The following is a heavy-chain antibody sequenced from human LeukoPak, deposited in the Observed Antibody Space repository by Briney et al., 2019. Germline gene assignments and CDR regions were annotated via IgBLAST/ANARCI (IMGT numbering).Heavy chain of an antibody. D-gene: IGHD1-26*01. V-gene: IGHV4-30-2*01. CDR3: ARAIVGATPAFDY. J-gene: IGHJ4*02. CDR2: IYHSGST. CDR1: GGSISSGGYS. Sequence: PSETLSLTCAVSGGSISSGGYSWSWIRQPPGKGLEWIGYIYHSGSTYYNPSLKSRVTISVDRSKNQFSLKLSSVTAADRAVYYCARAIVGATPAFDYWGQGTLVTVSS.